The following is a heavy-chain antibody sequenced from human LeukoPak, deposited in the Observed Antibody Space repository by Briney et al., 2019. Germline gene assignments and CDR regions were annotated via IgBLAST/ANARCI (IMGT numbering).Heavy chain of an antibody. CDR1: GFTFSSYS. D-gene: IGHD3-22*01. CDR3: AGDYYDSSGYFGY. Sequence: GGSLRLSCAASGFTFSSYSMNWVRQAPGKGLEWVSSISSSSSYIYYADSVKGRFTISRDNAKNSLYLQMNSLSAEDTAVYYCAGDYYDSSGYFGYWGQGTLVTVSS. CDR2: ISSSSSYI. V-gene: IGHV3-21*01. J-gene: IGHJ4*02.